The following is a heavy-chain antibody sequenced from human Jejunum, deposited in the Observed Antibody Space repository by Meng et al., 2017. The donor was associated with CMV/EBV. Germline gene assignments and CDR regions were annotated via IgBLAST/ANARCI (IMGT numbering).Heavy chain of an antibody. V-gene: IGHV1-69*10. D-gene: IGHD1-1*01. CDR1: GDTFTNYV. J-gene: IGHJ6*02. Sequence: KASGDTFTNYVVSWVRQAPGHGLEWMGGILPILTEATYAQKFQGRATITADKFTGTSFLDLSSLRSEDTAVYFCARVTTFYYALDVWGQGTTVTVSS. CDR3: ARVTTFYYALDV. CDR2: ILPILTEA.